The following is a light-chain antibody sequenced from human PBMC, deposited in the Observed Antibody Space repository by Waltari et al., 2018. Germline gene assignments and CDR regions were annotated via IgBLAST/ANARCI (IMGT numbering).Light chain of an antibody. CDR1: QGISSY. V-gene: IGKV1-8*01. Sequence: AIRMTQPPSPLSASTADSVPITCRASQGISSYLAWYQQKPGKAPKLLIYAASTLQSGVPSRFSGSGSGTDFTLTISCLQSEDFATYYCQQYYSYPYTFGQGTKLEIK. CDR2: AAS. CDR3: QQYYSYPYT. J-gene: IGKJ2*01.